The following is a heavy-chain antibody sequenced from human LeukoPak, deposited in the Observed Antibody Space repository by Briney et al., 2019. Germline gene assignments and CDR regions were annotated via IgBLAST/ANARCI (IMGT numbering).Heavy chain of an antibody. J-gene: IGHJ6*02. D-gene: IGHD4-17*01. CDR3: AREGYGDYYYYYGMDV. Sequence: ASVKVSCKASGYTFTSYYMHWVRQAPGQGLEWMGRINPNSGGTNYAQKFQGRVTMTRDTSISTAYMELSRLRSDDTAVYYCAREGYGDYYYYYGMDVWGQGTTVTVSS. V-gene: IGHV1-2*06. CDR2: INPNSGGT. CDR1: GYTFTSYY.